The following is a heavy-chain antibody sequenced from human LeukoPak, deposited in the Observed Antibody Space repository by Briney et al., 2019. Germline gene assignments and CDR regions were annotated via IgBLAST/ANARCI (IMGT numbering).Heavy chain of an antibody. Sequence: GGTLRLSCEASGFTFSTYGINWVRQAPGKGLEWVSAISGSGGSTYYADFVKGRFTISRDNSKSTLYLQMNNLRADDTAVYYCAKVLLRALDYMDVWGKGTTVTVSS. CDR2: ISGSGGST. CDR3: AKVLLRALDYMDV. CDR1: GFTFSTYG. J-gene: IGHJ6*03. D-gene: IGHD2-15*01. V-gene: IGHV3-23*01.